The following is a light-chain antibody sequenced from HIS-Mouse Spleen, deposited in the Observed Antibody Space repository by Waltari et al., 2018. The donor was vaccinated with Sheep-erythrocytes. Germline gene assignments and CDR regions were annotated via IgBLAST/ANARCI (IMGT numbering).Light chain of an antibody. Sequence: QSALTQPASVSGSPGQSITISCTGTSSDVGGYNYVSWYQQNPGKAPKLMIYDVSNRPSCVSNRFSGSKSGNTASLTISGLQAEDEADYYCSSYTSSSTWVFGGGTKLTVL. J-gene: IGLJ3*02. CDR2: DVS. V-gene: IGLV2-14*03. CDR3: SSYTSSSTWV. CDR1: SSDVGGYNY.